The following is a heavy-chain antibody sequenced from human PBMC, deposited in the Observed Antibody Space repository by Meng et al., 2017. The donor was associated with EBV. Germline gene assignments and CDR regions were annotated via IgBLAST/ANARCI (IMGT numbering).Heavy chain of an antibody. CDR1: GYTFTGYY. J-gene: IGHJ4*02. CDR3: ARVGIAVAGTGDY. V-gene: IGHV1-2*06. D-gene: IGHD6-19*01. CDR2: INPNSGGT. Sequence: QVQRVQSGAEVKKPGASVKVSCKASGYTFTGYYMHWVRQSPGQGLEWMGRINPNSGGTNYAQKFQGRVTMTRDTSISTAYMELSRLRSDDTAVYYCARVGIAVAGTGDYWGQGTLVTVSS.